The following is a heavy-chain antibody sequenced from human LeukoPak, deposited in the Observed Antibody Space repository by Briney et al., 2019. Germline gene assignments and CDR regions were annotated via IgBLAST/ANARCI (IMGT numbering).Heavy chain of an antibody. J-gene: IGHJ4*02. D-gene: IGHD6-19*01. CDR2: IKQDGSEK. Sequence: GGSLRLSCVASGFTFSSYWMSWVRQAPGKGLEWVANIKQDGSEKYYVDSVKGRFTISRDNAKNSLYLQMNSLRAEDTAVYYCATGKQWLDYWGQGTLVTVSS. V-gene: IGHV3-7*01. CDR3: ATGKQWLDY. CDR1: GFTFSSYW.